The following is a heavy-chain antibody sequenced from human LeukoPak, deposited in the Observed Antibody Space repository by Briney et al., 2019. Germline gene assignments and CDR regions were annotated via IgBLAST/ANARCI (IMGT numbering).Heavy chain of an antibody. Sequence: SETLSLTCAVYGGSFSGYYWSWIRQPPGKGLEWIGEINHSGSTNYNPSLKSRVTMSVDTSKNQFSLKLSSVTAADTAVYYCARDYRFRSGSYYTYYYYYMDVWGKGTTVTISS. CDR1: GGSFSGYY. V-gene: IGHV4-34*01. CDR3: ARDYRFRSGSYYTYYYYYMDV. J-gene: IGHJ6*03. CDR2: INHSGST. D-gene: IGHD3-10*01.